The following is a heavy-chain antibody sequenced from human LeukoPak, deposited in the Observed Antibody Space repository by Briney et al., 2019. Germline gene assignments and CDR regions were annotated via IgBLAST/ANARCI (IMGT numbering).Heavy chain of an antibody. Sequence: SETLSLTCAVSGGSISSSNWWSWVRQPPGKGLEWIGEIYHSGSTNYNPSLKSRVTISVDTSKNQFSLKLSSVTAADTAVYYCAREGFGELFYFDYWGQGTLVTVSS. J-gene: IGHJ4*02. CDR1: GGSISSSNW. CDR3: AREGFGELFYFDY. D-gene: IGHD3-10*01. V-gene: IGHV4-4*02. CDR2: IYHSGST.